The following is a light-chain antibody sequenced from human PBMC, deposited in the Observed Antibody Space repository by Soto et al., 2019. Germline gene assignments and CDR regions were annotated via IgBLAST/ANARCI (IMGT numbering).Light chain of an antibody. Sequence: EIVLTQSPGTLSLSPGERSTLSCRASQSISSSYFAWYQQKPGQAPRLLIYATSSRATGITDSFSGSGSGTDFTISISRLEHEDFEVYYCQQYGSSSFTFGQGTKLEIK. CDR2: ATS. CDR3: QQYGSSSFT. CDR1: QSISSSY. J-gene: IGKJ2*01. V-gene: IGKV3-20*01.